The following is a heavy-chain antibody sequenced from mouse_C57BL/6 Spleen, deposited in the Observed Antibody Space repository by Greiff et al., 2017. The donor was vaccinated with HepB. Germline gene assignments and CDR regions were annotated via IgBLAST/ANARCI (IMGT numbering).Heavy chain of an antibody. J-gene: IGHJ2*01. CDR2: ISYDGSN. Sequence: EVQLQESGPGLVKPSQSLSLTCSVTGYSITSGYYWNWIRQFPGNKLEWMGYISYDGSNNYNPSLKNRISITRDTSKNQFFLKLNSVTTEDTATYYCARTYYYGYDAYYFDYWGQGTTLTVSS. V-gene: IGHV3-6*01. D-gene: IGHD2-2*01. CDR1: GYSITSGYY. CDR3: ARTYYYGYDAYYFDY.